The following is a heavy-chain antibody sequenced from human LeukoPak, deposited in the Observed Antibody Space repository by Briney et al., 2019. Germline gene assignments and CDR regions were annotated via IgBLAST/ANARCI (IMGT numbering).Heavy chain of an antibody. Sequence: SETLSLTCAVYGASFSGYYWSWIRQPPGKGLEWIGEINHSGSTNYNPSLKSRVTISVDTSKNQFSLKLGSVTAADTAVYYCARGGYYQHNWFDPWGQGTLVTVS. J-gene: IGHJ5*02. CDR1: GASFSGYY. CDR3: ARGGYYQHNWFDP. CDR2: INHSGST. V-gene: IGHV4-34*01. D-gene: IGHD3-22*01.